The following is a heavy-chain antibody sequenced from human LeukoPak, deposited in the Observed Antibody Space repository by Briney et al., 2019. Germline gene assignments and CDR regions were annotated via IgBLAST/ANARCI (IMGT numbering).Heavy chain of an antibody. Sequence: PGGSLRLSCAAPGITVRSNYMNWFRQAPGKGLEWFSVINSGGNAYYADSVKGRFTIYRDNSKNMLYLQMNSLRAEDTAVYYWARSQGGTMSLRHFDLWGRGTLVTVSS. CDR2: INSGGNA. CDR1: GITVRSNY. J-gene: IGHJ2*01. D-gene: IGHD3-22*01. V-gene: IGHV3-53*01. CDR3: ARSQGGTMSLRHFDL.